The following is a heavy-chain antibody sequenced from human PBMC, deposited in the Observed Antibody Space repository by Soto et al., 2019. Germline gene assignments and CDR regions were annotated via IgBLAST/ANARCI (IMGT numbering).Heavy chain of an antibody. CDR1: GFTFSSYG. CDR2: ISYDGSSK. V-gene: IGHV3-30*18. D-gene: IGHD2-2*01. J-gene: IGHJ6*02. Sequence: QVQLVESGGGGVQPGRSLRLSCVAAGFTFSSYGMHWVRQAPGKGLEWVAVISYDGSSKYHADSVKGRFTISRDNSKNTLYLQMNSLRAEDTAVYYCAKEGLPAAIEEAVGDMDVWGQGTTVTVSS. CDR3: AKEGLPAAIEEAVGDMDV.